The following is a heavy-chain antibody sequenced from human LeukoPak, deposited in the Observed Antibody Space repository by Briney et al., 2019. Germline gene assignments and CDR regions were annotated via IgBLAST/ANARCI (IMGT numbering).Heavy chain of an antibody. V-gene: IGHV4-39*01. D-gene: IGHD4-11*01. Sequence: SETLSLTCAVSGGSISTNTVYWGWIRQPPGKGLEWIGRIHYSGSTYYNPSLKSRVTLSVDTYKNQFSLKMSSVTAADSAMYFCARLPPSKLVDYWGQGTLVTVSS. J-gene: IGHJ4*02. CDR1: GGSISTNTVY. CDR3: ARLPPSKLVDY. CDR2: IHYSGST.